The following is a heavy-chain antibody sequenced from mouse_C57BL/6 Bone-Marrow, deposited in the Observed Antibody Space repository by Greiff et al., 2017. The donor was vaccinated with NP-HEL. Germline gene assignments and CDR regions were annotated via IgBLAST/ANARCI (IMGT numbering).Heavy chain of an antibody. J-gene: IGHJ4*01. CDR2: INPNNGGT. V-gene: IGHV1-26*01. CDR3: ARSYDGYYGYYAMDY. Sequence: EVQLQQSGPELVKPGASVKISCKASGYTFTDYYMNWVKQSHGKSLEWIGDINPNNGGTSYNQKFKGKATLTVDKSSSTAYMELRSLTSEDSAVYYCARSYDGYYGYYAMDYWGQGTSVTVSS. D-gene: IGHD2-3*01. CDR1: GYTFTDYY.